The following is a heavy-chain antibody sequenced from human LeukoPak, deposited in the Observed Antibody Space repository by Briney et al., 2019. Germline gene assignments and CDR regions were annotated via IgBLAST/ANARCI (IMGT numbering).Heavy chain of an antibody. J-gene: IGHJ4*02. D-gene: IGHD1-26*01. CDR2: IIPILGIA. V-gene: IGHV1-69*04. Sequence: GASVKLSCKASGATFSSYAISWVRQAPGQGLEWVGRIIPILGIANYAQKFQGRVTITADKSTSTAYMELSSLRSEDTAVYYCAAEEGATSPLFDYWGQGTLVTVSS. CDR1: GATFSSYA. CDR3: AAEEGATSPLFDY.